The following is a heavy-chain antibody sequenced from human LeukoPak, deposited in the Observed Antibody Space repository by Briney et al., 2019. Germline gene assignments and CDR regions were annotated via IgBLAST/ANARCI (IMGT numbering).Heavy chain of an antibody. Sequence: PGGSLRLSCAASGFTFSSYEMNWVRQAPGKGLEWVSYISSSGSTIYYADSVKGRFTISRDNAKNSLYLQMNSLRAEDKAVYYCARLQWELSAYYYYMDVWGKGTTVTISS. J-gene: IGHJ6*03. V-gene: IGHV3-48*03. D-gene: IGHD1-26*01. CDR2: ISSSGSTI. CDR3: ARLQWELSAYYYYMDV. CDR1: GFTFSSYE.